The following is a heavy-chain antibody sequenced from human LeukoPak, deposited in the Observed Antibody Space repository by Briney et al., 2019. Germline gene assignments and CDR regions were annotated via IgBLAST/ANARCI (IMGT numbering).Heavy chain of an antibody. CDR3: ATNRPVGGTYWGSFDI. D-gene: IGHD1-26*01. CDR2: FHYTGGT. J-gene: IGHJ3*02. CDR1: GDSINTYY. V-gene: IGHV4-59*01. Sequence: SETLSLTCAVSGDSINTYYWSWIRQPPGKGLEWIGCFHYTGGTNYNPYLKSRVTISLDTSKNQFSLRLTSVTAADTAVYYCATNRPVGGTYWGSFDIWGQGTLVTVSS.